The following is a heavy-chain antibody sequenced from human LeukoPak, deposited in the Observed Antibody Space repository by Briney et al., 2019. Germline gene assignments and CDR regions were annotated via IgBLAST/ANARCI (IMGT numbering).Heavy chain of an antibody. V-gene: IGHV1-24*01. CDR3: ATGRPGCLLEY. Sequence: GASVKVSCKVSGDTLTELSMLWVRQAPGKGLEWMGGFEPEDGQTMYEQKFQDRPTMTEDTSTDTGYMELSSLRSEDTAVYYCATGRPGCLLEYWGQGSLVTVS. D-gene: IGHD1-1*01. J-gene: IGHJ4*02. CDR2: FEPEDGQT. CDR1: GDTLTELS.